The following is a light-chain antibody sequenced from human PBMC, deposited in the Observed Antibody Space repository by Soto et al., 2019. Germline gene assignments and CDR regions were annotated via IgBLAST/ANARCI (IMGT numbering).Light chain of an antibody. Sequence: QLVLTQSPSASASLGASVKLTCTLSSGHSSYAIAWHQQQPEKGPRYLMKLNSDGSHSKGDGIPDRFSGSSSGAERYLTISSLQSEYEADYYCQTWGTGVVFGGGTKVTVL. CDR1: SGHSSYA. J-gene: IGLJ2*01. CDR3: QTWGTGVV. V-gene: IGLV4-69*01. CDR2: LNSDGSH.